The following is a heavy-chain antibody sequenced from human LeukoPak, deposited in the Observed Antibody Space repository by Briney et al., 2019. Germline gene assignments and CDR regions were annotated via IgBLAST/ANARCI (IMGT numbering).Heavy chain of an antibody. D-gene: IGHD3-9*01. CDR3: AKGPPVDGR. Sequence: PGGSLRLSCVASGFSFSKYGMHWVRQAPGKGLEWVSFLRFDATSNYYAESVRGRFIISRDNSRNTLYLQMNSLRAEDTAVYYCAKGPPVDGRWGQGTLVTVSS. CDR1: GFSFSKYG. CDR2: LRFDATSN. J-gene: IGHJ4*02. V-gene: IGHV3-30*02.